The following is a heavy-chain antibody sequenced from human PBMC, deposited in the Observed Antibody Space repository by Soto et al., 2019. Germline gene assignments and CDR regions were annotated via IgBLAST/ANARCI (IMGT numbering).Heavy chain of an antibody. CDR2: IYPGDSDT. Sequence: GESLKISCKGSGYSFTSYWIGWVRQMPGKGLEWMGIIYPGDSDTRYSPSFQGQVTISADKSISTAYLQWSSLKASDTAMYYCARHVGGATTFSWFDPWGQGTLVTVSS. V-gene: IGHV5-51*01. CDR3: ARHVGGATTFSWFDP. D-gene: IGHD1-26*01. J-gene: IGHJ5*02. CDR1: GYSFTSYW.